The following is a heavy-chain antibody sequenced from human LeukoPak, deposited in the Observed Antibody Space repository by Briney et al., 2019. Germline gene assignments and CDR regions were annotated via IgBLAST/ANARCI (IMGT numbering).Heavy chain of an antibody. CDR3: ARDRGFMVRGSRRGYDDYYYYMDV. CDR1: GGSISSGSYY. Sequence: SETLSLTCTVSGGSISSGSYYWSWIRQPAGKGLEWIGRIYTSGSTNYNPSLKSRVTISVDTSKNQFSLKLSSVTAADTAVYYCARDRGFMVRGSRRGYDDYYYYMDVWGKGTTVTISS. V-gene: IGHV4-61*02. CDR2: IYTSGST. J-gene: IGHJ6*03. D-gene: IGHD3-10*01.